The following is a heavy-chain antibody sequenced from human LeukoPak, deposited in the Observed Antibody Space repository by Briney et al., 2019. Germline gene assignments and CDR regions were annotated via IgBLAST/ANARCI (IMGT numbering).Heavy chain of an antibody. D-gene: IGHD6-19*01. V-gene: IGHV3-20*04. Sequence: GGSLRLSCAASGFTFDDYGMNWVRQAPGKGLEWVSGLNWNGDSTGYADSVKGRFTISRDNSKNSLYLQMNSLRTEDTALYYCAKDLSTSGWILDYWGQGTLVTVSS. J-gene: IGHJ4*02. CDR2: LNWNGDST. CDR1: GFTFDDYG. CDR3: AKDLSTSGWILDY.